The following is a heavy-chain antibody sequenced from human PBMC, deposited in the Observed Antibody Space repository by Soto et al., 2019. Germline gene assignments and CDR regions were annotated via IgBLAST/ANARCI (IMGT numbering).Heavy chain of an antibody. CDR3: ARGLFGEQWLVGFDT. J-gene: IGHJ4*02. Sequence: QVHLVQSGAEVKKPGSSVKVYCKASGGSFSNDIFAWVRQAPGQGLEWMGGTIPMFATAQYAQKLQGRVTITADESTSTVYMDLTSLTSDDTAVYYCARGLFGEQWLVGFDTWGQGTLVTVSS. V-gene: IGHV1-69*01. CDR1: GGSFSNDI. D-gene: IGHD6-19*01. CDR2: TIPMFATA.